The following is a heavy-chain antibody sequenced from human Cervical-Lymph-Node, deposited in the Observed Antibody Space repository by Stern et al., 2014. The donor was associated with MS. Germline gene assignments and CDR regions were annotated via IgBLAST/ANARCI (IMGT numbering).Heavy chain of an antibody. CDR1: GSTLIELS. CDR2: FDPEDVQR. J-gene: IGHJ6*02. Sequence: VQLVESGAEVKEPGASVKVSCKVSGSTLIELSMHWVRQAPGKGLEWMGGFDPEDVQRVYAQKFQGRVTLTEDTSTGTVYMELSSLRSEDTALYYCATGRAVPHYDYHGMDVWGQGTMVTVSS. CDR3: ATGRAVPHYDYHGMDV. D-gene: IGHD1-26*01. V-gene: IGHV1-24*01.